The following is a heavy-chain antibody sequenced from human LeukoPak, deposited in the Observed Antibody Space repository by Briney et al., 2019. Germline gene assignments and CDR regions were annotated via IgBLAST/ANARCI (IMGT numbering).Heavy chain of an antibody. J-gene: IGHJ4*02. CDR2: ISSSSTI. CDR3: AREMMGNDY. V-gene: IGHV3-48*04. D-gene: IGHD7-27*01. CDR1: GFTFSSYS. Sequence: GGSLRLSCAASGFTFSSYSMNWVRQAPGKGLEWVSYISSSSTIYADSVKGRFTISRDNAKNSLYLQMNSLRVEDTAVYCCAREMMGNDYWGQGTLVTVSS.